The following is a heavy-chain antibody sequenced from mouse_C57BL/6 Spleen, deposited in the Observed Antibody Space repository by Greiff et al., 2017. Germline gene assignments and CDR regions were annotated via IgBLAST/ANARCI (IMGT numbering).Heavy chain of an antibody. CDR1: GYAFSSSW. Sequence: VQLQQSGPELVKPGASVKISCKASGYAFSSSWMNWVKQRPGKGLEWIGRIYPGDGDTTYNGKFKGKATLTADKSSSTAYMQLSSLTSEDSAVYFCARSGVRNYGGYAMDYWGQGTSVTVSS. J-gene: IGHJ4*01. CDR2: IYPGDGDT. CDR3: ARSGVRNYGGYAMDY. D-gene: IGHD2-1*01. V-gene: IGHV1-82*01.